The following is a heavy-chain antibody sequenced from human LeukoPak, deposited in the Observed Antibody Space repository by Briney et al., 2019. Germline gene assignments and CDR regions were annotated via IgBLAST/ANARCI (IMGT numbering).Heavy chain of an antibody. CDR1: GFTFSSYS. CDR3: ARALRYFDWLSTSPEYNWFDP. D-gene: IGHD3-9*01. CDR2: ISSSSSTI. J-gene: IGHJ5*02. Sequence: PGGSLRLSCAAYGFTFSSYSMNWVRQAPGKGLEWVSYISSSSSTIYYADSVKGRFTISRDNAKNSLYLQMSSLRAEDTAVYYCARALRYFDWLSTSPEYNWFDPWGQGTLVTVSS. V-gene: IGHV3-48*01.